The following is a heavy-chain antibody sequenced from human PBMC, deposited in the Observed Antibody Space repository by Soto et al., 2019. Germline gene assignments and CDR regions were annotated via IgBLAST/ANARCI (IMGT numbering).Heavy chain of an antibody. CDR1: GGSISSSSYY. V-gene: IGHV4-39*01. CDR2: IYYSGST. Sequence: SETLSLTCTVSGGSISSSSYYWGWIRQPPGKGLEWIGSIYYSGSTYYNPSLKSRVTISVDTSKNQFSLKLSSVTAADTAVYYCARLGEMATVRFDPWGQGTLVTVSS. CDR3: ARLGEMATVRFDP. D-gene: IGHD5-12*01. J-gene: IGHJ5*02.